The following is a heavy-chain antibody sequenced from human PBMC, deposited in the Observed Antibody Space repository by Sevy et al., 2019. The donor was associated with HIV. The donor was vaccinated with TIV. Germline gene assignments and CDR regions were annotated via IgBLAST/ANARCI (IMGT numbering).Heavy chain of an antibody. CDR1: GFTISSYS. V-gene: IGHV3-21*06. CDR3: ARGSGYCSNGVCYYFDV. J-gene: IGHJ4*02. CDR2: ISSSSSYI. D-gene: IGHD2-8*01. Sequence: GGSLRLSCEASGFTISSYSINWVRQTPGKGLEWASSISSSSSYIYYADSVKGRFTIYRDNAKNTVYLQMNNLRAEDTAVYFCARGSGYCSNGVCYYFDVWGQGALVTVSS.